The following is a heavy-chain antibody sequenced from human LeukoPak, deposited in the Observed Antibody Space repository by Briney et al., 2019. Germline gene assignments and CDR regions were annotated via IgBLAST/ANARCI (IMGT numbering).Heavy chain of an antibody. CDR2: IKQDGSEK. CDR3: ARVGCSGWYFARNKYYFDY. J-gene: IGHJ4*02. V-gene: IGHV3-7*01. CDR1: GFTFSTYW. Sequence: GGSLRLSCAASGFTFSTYWVTWVRHAPGGGLEWVANIKQDGSEKNYVDSVKGRLTISRDNAKSSLYLQMNSLRAEDTAVYYCARVGCSGWYFARNKYYFDYWGQGTLVTVSS. D-gene: IGHD6-19*01.